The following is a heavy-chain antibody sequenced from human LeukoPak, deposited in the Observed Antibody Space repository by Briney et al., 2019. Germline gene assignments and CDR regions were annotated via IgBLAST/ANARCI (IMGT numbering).Heavy chain of an antibody. V-gene: IGHV1-18*04. CDR1: GYTFSRYG. J-gene: IGHJ5*02. CDR3: ARDLMIYGSGSYMWFDP. Sequence: ASVKVSCKASGYTFSRYGFSWVRQAPRQGLEWLGWIGVYNNNPNYEEKFQGRVTMTTDTSTSTAYMELRSLRFDDTAVYYCARDLMIYGSGSYMWFDPWGQGTLVTVSS. D-gene: IGHD3-10*01. CDR2: IGVYNNNP.